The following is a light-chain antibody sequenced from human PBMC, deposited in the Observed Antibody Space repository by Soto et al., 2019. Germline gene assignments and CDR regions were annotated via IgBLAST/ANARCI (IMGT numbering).Light chain of an antibody. Sequence: QSALTQPASVSGSPGQSITISCTGTSSDVGTYNLVSWYQQHPGKAPKLMIYECSKRPSGVSNRFSGSKSGNTASLTISGLQAEDEADYYCCSYASSTTVVFGGGTKLTVL. CDR2: ECS. J-gene: IGLJ3*02. CDR1: SSDVGTYNL. CDR3: CSYASSTTVV. V-gene: IGLV2-23*01.